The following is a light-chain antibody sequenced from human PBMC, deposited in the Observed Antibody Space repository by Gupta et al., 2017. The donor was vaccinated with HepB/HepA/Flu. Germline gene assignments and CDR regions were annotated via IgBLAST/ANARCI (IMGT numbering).Light chain of an antibody. CDR1: SSDVGGYNY. CDR3: LSYAGINVGV. J-gene: IGLJ1*01. CDR2: EVS. Sequence: QSALTQPPSASGSPGQSVTISRTGTSSDVGGYNYVSWYQQHPGKAPKLLIYEVSKRPSGVPDRFSGSKSGNTASLTISGLQAEDEADYYCLSYAGINVGVFGTATRVTVL. V-gene: IGLV2-8*01.